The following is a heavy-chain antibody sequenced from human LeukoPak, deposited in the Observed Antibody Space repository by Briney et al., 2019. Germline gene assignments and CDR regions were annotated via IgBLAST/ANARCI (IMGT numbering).Heavy chain of an antibody. D-gene: IGHD3-3*01. CDR1: GGSISSSSYY. CDR2: MYYSGST. J-gene: IGHJ4*02. Sequence: SETLSLTCTVSGGSISSSSYYWGWIRQPPGKGLEWIGSMYYSGSTYYNPSLKSRVAISVDTSNNQFSLKLSSVSAADTAVYYCARLSYYDFWGGYYMGFDYWGQGTLVTVSS. V-gene: IGHV4-39*01. CDR3: ARLSYYDFWGGYYMGFDY.